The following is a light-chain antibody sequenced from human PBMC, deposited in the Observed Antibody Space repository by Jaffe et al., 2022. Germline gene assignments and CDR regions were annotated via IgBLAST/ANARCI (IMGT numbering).Light chain of an antibody. J-gene: IGKJ2*01. Sequence: EIVLTQSPGTLSLSPGERATLSCRASQSVSSSYLAWYQQKPGQAPRLLIYGASSRATGIPDRFSGSGSGTDFTLTISRLEPEDFAVYYCQLRHTFGQGTKLEIK. CDR2: GAS. CDR1: QSVSSSY. CDR3: QLRHT. V-gene: IGKV3-20*01.